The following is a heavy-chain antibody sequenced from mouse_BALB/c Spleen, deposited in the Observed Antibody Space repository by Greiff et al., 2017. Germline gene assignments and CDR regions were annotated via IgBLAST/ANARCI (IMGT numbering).Heavy chain of an antibody. CDR3: ARSVDYYGSSSYWYFDV. D-gene: IGHD1-1*01. Sequence: VQLQQSGPELVRPGASVKMSCKASGYTFTSYWMHWVKQRPGQGLEWIGMIDPSNSETRLNQKFKGKATLTADKSSSTAYMQLSSLTSENSAVYFCARSVDYYGSSSYWYFDVWGAGTTVTVSS. CDR2: IDPSNSET. CDR1: GYTFTSYW. J-gene: IGHJ1*01. V-gene: IGHV1S127*01.